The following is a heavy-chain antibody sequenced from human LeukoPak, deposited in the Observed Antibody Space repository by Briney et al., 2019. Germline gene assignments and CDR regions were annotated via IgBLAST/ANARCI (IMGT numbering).Heavy chain of an antibody. Sequence: GGSLRLSCAASGFTVSSNYMSWVRQAPGKGLEWVSVIYSGGSTYYADSVKGRFTISRDNSKNTLYLQMNSLRAEDTAVYYCARGYGGHSGYEYYYMDVWGKGTTVTVSS. J-gene: IGHJ6*03. CDR2: IYSGGST. V-gene: IGHV3-66*02. CDR1: GFTVSSNY. CDR3: ARGYGGHSGYEYYYMDV. D-gene: IGHD4-23*01.